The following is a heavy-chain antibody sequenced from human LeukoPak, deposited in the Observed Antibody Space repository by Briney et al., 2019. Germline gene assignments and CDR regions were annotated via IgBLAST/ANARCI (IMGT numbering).Heavy chain of an antibody. J-gene: IGHJ4*02. CDR1: GGSFSGYY. V-gene: IGHV4-34*01. Sequence: SETLSLTCAVYGGSFSGYYWSWIRQPPRKGLEWIGEINHSGSTNYNPSLKSRVTISVDTSKNQFSLKLSSVTAADTAVYYCARERRATIAAFDYWGQGTLVTVSS. CDR3: ARERRATIAAFDY. D-gene: IGHD5-12*01. CDR2: INHSGST.